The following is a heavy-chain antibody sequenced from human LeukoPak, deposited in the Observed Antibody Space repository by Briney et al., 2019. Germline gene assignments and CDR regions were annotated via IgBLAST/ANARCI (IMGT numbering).Heavy chain of an antibody. V-gene: IGHV1-24*01. J-gene: IGHJ6*03. Sequence: ASVKVSCKVSGSTLTELSIHWVRQAPGEGLEWMGGFDPDNGKPIYAQKFQDRVTMIEDTSTDTAYMELSSLRSEDTAVYYCARAGGSDYYYMDVWGKGTTVTVSS. CDR1: GSTLTELS. CDR2: FDPDNGKP. D-gene: IGHD2-8*02. CDR3: ARAGGSDYYYMDV.